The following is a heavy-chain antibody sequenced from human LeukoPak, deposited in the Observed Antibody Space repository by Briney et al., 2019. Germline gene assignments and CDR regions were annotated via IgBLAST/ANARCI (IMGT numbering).Heavy chain of an antibody. CDR1: GGSFSGYY. D-gene: IGHD4-23*01. V-gene: IGHV3-11*01. Sequence: LSLTCAVYGGSFSGYYWSWIRQAPGKGLEWVSYISSSGSTIYYADSVKGRFTISRDNAKNSLYLQMNSLRAEDTAVYYCARDQGYGGNPITYYFDYWGQGTLVTVSS. J-gene: IGHJ4*02. CDR3: ARDQGYGGNPITYYFDY. CDR2: ISSSGSTI.